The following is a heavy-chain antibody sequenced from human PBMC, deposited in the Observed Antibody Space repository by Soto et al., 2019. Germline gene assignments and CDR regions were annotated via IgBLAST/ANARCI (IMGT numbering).Heavy chain of an antibody. J-gene: IGHJ4*02. Sequence: GGSLRLYCAASGFTFSSYAMHWVRQAPGKGLEWVAVISYDGSNKYYADSVKGRFTISRDNSKNTLYLQMNSLRAEDTAVYYCAGAKEGGYSYGYGGMVASLDYWGQGTLVTVSS. CDR1: GFTFSSYA. D-gene: IGHD5-18*01. CDR2: ISYDGSNK. CDR3: AGAKEGGYSYGYGGMVASLDY. V-gene: IGHV3-30-3*01.